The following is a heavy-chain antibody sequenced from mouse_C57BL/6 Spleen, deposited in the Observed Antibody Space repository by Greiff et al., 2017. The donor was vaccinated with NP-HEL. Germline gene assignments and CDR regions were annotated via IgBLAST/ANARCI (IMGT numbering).Heavy chain of an antibody. J-gene: IGHJ3*01. Sequence: VKLMESGAELVRPGASVTLSCKASGYTFTDYEMHWVKQTPVHGLEWIGAIDPETGGTAYNQKFKGKAILTADKSSSTAYMELRSLTSEDSAVYYCAYYGSSLFAYWGQGTLVTVSA. CDR3: AYYGSSLFAY. V-gene: IGHV1-15*01. CDR2: IDPETGGT. CDR1: GYTFTDYE. D-gene: IGHD1-1*01.